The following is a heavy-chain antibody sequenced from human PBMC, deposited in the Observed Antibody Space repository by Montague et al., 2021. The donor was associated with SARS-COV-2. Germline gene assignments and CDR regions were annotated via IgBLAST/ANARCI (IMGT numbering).Heavy chain of an antibody. V-gene: IGHV3-30-3*01. D-gene: IGHD4-17*01. CDR3: ARGSSRFGDYTFHFDF. CDR2: ISYDGNNK. CDR1: GFTFSTHA. Sequence: SLRLSCAASGFTFSTHAIHWVRQAPGKGLEWVAVISYDGNNKYYADSVKGRFSVSRDNAKNTLHLQMNSLRAEDTALCFCARGSSRFGDYTFHFDFWGQGTLVTVSS. J-gene: IGHJ4*02.